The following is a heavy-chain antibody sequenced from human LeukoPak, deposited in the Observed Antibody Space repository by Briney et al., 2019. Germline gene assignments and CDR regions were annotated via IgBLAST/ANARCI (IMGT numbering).Heavy chain of an antibody. CDR1: GYTFTGYY. Sequence: ASVKVSCKASGYTFTGYYVHWVRQAPGQGLEWMGWISAYNGNTNYAQKLQGRVTMTTDTSTSTAYMELRSLRSDDTAVYYCARVVHYYYMDVWGKGTTVTISS. V-gene: IGHV1-18*04. J-gene: IGHJ6*03. CDR2: ISAYNGNT. CDR3: ARVVHYYYMDV.